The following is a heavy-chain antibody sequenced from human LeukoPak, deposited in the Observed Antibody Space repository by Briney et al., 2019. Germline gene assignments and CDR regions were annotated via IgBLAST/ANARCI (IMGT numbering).Heavy chain of an antibody. J-gene: IGHJ4*02. CDR1: GFTVSSNY. CDR2: IYSGGST. V-gene: IGHV3-53*01. D-gene: IGHD1-26*01. Sequence: HPGGSLRLSCAASGFTVSSNYMSWVRQAPGKGLEWVSVIYSGGSTYYADSVKGRFTISRDNSKNTLCLQMNSLRAEDTAVYYCARAAGSYYVAYWGQGTLVTVSS. CDR3: ARAAGSYYVAY.